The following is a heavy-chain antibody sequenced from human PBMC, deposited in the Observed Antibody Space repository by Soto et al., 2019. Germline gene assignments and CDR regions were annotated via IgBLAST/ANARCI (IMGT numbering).Heavy chain of an antibody. CDR2: MNPGSGDT. D-gene: IGHD3-10*01. CDR1: GYSFTNND. V-gene: IGHV1-8*01. J-gene: IGHJ5*02. CDR3: ARMAMFGSLNWFAP. Sequence: ASVKVSCKASGYSFTNNDVAWVRQATGQGVEWMGGMNPGSGDTGYVQKFQGRVTMTRDIPIAAAYVELSSLRYDDRAICECARMAMFGSLNWFAPWGQGPLVTSPQ.